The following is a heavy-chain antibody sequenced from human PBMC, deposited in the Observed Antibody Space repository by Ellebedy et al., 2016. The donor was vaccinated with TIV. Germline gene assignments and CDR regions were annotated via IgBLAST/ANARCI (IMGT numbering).Heavy chain of an antibody. Sequence: AASVKVPCKVSGYTLTELSMHWVRQAPGKGLEWMGGFDPEDGETIYAQKFQGRVTMTEDTSTDTAYMELSSLRSEDTAVYYCATGYSSGWYYFDYWGQGTLVTVSS. J-gene: IGHJ4*02. CDR3: ATGYSSGWYYFDY. CDR1: GYTLTELS. CDR2: FDPEDGET. D-gene: IGHD6-19*01. V-gene: IGHV1-24*01.